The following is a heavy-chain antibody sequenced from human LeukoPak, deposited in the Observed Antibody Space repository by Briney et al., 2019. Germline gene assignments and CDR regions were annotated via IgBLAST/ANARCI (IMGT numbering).Heavy chain of an antibody. Sequence: PSETLSLTCTVSGGSISSYYWSWTRQPPGKGLEWIGYIYYSGSTNYNPSLKSRVTISVDTSKNQFSLKLSSVTAADTAVYYCARVNVITFGGVIVRPYYFDYWGQGTLVTVSS. CDR2: IYYSGST. J-gene: IGHJ4*02. V-gene: IGHV4-59*08. D-gene: IGHD3-16*02. CDR3: ARVNVITFGGVIVRPYYFDY. CDR1: GGSISSYY.